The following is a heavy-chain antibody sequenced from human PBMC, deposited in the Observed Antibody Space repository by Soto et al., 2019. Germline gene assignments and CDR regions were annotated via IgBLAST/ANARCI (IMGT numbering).Heavy chain of an antibody. J-gene: IGHJ3*02. Sequence: PSETLSLTCTVSGGSVSSGSYYWSWIRQPPGKGLEWIGYIYYSGSTNYNPSLKSRVTISVDTSKNQFSLKLSSVTAADTAVYYCAREVVTAHDAFDIWGQGTMVTVS. V-gene: IGHV4-61*01. D-gene: IGHD2-21*02. CDR1: GGSVSSGSYY. CDR3: AREVVTAHDAFDI. CDR2: IYYSGST.